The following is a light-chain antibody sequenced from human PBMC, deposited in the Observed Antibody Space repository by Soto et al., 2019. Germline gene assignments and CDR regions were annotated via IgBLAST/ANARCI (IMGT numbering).Light chain of an antibody. CDR2: ENN. J-gene: IGLJ3*02. CDR1: SSNIGNNY. V-gene: IGLV1-51*02. CDR3: GTWDSSLSAWV. Sequence: QSVLTQPPSVSAAPGQTVTISCSGSSSNIGNNYVSWYQQLPGTASKLLIYENNKRPSGIPDRFSGSESGTSATLGITGLQTGDEADYYCGTWDSSLSAWVFGGGTKLTVL.